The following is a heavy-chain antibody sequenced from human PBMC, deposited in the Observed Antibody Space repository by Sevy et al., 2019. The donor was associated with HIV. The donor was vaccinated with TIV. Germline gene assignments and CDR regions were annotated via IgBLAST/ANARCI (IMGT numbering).Heavy chain of an antibody. CDR3: ASSYYESSGYSPEYYYGMDV. V-gene: IGHV1-69*13. J-gene: IGHJ6*02. Sequence: ASVKVSCKTSGGTFSNYAISWVRQAPGQGLEWMGGFIPMFDTANSAQKFQGRVTLTADGSTSTAYMELSSLRSEDTAVYSCASSYYESSGYSPEYYYGMDVWGQGTTVTVSS. D-gene: IGHD3-22*01. CDR2: FIPMFDTA. CDR1: GGTFSNYA.